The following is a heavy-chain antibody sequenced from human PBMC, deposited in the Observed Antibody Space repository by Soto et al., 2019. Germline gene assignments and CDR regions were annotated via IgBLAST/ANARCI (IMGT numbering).Heavy chain of an antibody. V-gene: IGHV4-31*03. CDR1: GSSISSDPFY. D-gene: IGHD1-26*01. J-gene: IGHJ4*02. Sequence: SETLSLTCTVSGSSISSDPFYWGWIRQHPGKGLEWIGYIYYSGGTYYNPSLKSRVTISSDTSKNQFSLNLSSVTPADTAVYYCARDTGSYGTDYWGQGTLVTVSS. CDR3: ARDTGSYGTDY. CDR2: IYYSGGT.